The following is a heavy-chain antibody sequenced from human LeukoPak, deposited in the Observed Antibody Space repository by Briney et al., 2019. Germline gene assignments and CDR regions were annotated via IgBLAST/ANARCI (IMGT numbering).Heavy chain of an antibody. CDR2: ISSSGSTI. CDR1: GFTFSDYY. CDR3: ARVGVITTWVFDY. Sequence: KPAGSLRLSCAASGFTFSDYYMSWIRQAPGKGLEWVSYISSSGSTIYYADSVKGRFTISRDNAKNSLYLQMNSLRAEDTAVYYCARVGVITTWVFDYWGQGTLVTVSS. J-gene: IGHJ4*02. D-gene: IGHD3-22*01. V-gene: IGHV3-11*04.